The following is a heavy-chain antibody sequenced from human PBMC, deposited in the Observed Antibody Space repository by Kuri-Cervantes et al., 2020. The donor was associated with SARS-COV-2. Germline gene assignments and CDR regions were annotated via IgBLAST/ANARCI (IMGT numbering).Heavy chain of an antibody. CDR2: IDHSGST. J-gene: IGHJ3*02. CDR1: GGSFSGYY. CDR3: DSWGGYDVGAFDI. Sequence: PETLSPTWAVYGGSFSGYYWSWIRQPPRKGLEWIGEIDHSGSTNYNPSLKSRVTISVVTSKNQFSLKLSSVNAADTAVYYCDSWGGYDVGAFDIWGQGTMVTVSS. D-gene: IGHD5-12*01. V-gene: IGHV4-34*01.